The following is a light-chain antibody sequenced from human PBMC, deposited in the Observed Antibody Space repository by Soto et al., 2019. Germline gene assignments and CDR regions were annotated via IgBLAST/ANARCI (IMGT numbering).Light chain of an antibody. Sequence: EIVMTQSPATLSVSPGERATLSCRASQSVISNLAWYQQEPGQAPRLLIYGASSRATGIPDRFSGSGSGTDFTLTISRLEPEDFAVYYCHQYGSSAWTFGQGTKVDIK. CDR1: QSVISN. CDR3: HQYGSSAWT. J-gene: IGKJ1*01. V-gene: IGKV3-20*01. CDR2: GAS.